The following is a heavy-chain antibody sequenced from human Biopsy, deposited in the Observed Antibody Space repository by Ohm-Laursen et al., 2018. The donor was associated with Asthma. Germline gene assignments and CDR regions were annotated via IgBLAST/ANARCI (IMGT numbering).Heavy chain of an antibody. V-gene: IGHV4-31*03. D-gene: IGHD3-22*01. CDR3: ARIPRRSGSYFVDY. CDR1: GDSITSGGCC. CDR2: IHHSGTS. J-gene: IGHJ4*02. Sequence: QTLSLTCTVSGDSITSGGCCWNWIRQHPGKGLEWIGYIHHSGTSYFNPSLKSRVSFSRDTSKSQFSLRLSSVTAADTAMYYCARIPRRSGSYFVDYWGQGTLVTVSS.